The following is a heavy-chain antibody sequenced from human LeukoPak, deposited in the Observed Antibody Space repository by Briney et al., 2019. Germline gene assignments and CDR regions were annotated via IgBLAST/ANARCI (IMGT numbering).Heavy chain of an antibody. CDR3: AKGSYWGSGSPYYFDY. CDR2: ISSSSSTI. D-gene: IGHD3-10*01. V-gene: IGHV3-48*04. Sequence: GGSLRLSCAASGFTFSSYSMNWVRQAPGKGLEWVSYISSSSSTIYYADSVKGRFTISRDNAKNSLYLQMNSLRAEDTALYYCAKGSYWGSGSPYYFDYWGQGTLVTVSS. J-gene: IGHJ4*02. CDR1: GFTFSSYS.